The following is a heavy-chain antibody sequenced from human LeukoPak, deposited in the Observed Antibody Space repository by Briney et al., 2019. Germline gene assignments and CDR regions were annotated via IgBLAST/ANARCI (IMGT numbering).Heavy chain of an antibody. CDR2: IKSKTDGGTT. D-gene: IGHD2-15*01. V-gene: IGHV3-15*01. J-gene: IGHJ1*01. CDR3: TTDRYCSGGSCREYFQH. CDR1: GFTFTNAW. Sequence: GGSLRLSCAASGFTFTNAWMSWARQAPGKGLEWVGRIKSKTDGGTTDYAAPVKGRFTISRDHSKNTLYLQMNNQQTKDTAVYYCTTDRYCSGGSCREYFQHWGQGTLVTVSS.